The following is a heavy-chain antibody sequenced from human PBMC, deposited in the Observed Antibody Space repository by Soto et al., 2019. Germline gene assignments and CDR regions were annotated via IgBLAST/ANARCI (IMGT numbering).Heavy chain of an antibody. CDR2: IYYSGST. CDR3: ARAVGYCSGGTCNPPGNWFVP. J-gene: IGHJ5*02. CDR1: GGSISSYY. D-gene: IGHD2-15*01. Sequence: SETLSLTCTVSGGSISSYYWSWIRQPPGKGLEWIGYIYYSGSTNYNPSLKSRVTISVDTSKNQFSLRLSSVTAADTAMYYCARAVGYCSGGTCNPPGNWFVPWGQGTLVTVSS. V-gene: IGHV4-59*12.